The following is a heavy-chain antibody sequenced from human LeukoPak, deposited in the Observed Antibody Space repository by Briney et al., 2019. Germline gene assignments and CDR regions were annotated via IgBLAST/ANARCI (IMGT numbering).Heavy chain of an antibody. CDR1: GFTYRRYS. D-gene: IGHD2-2*01. J-gene: IGHJ4*02. V-gene: IGHV3-21*01. CDR2: ITSGSDYI. Sequence: GASLILSCAASGFTYRRYSMNWVRQAPGKGLEWGATITSGSDYIYHADSVRGRFAISRDNVRNSLYLQMDRLRPEDTSVYYCTRDLSSGMPGGFDYWGQGILVTVSS. CDR3: TRDLSSGMPGGFDY.